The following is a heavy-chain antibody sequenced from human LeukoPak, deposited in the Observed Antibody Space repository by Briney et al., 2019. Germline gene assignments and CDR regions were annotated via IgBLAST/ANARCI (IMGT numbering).Heavy chain of an antibody. CDR1: GPSISNTIYY. J-gene: IGHJ4*02. Sequence: SSETLSLTRSVSGPSISNTIYYWAWVRQPPGKGLDWIGSTHYSGSTYYNPSLLSRVTISTDTSKNQFSLKLSSVTAADTAVYYCAREMYDSGGYRVSYFDYWGQGSLVTVSS. D-gene: IGHD3-22*01. CDR3: AREMYDSGGYRVSYFDY. V-gene: IGHV4-39*07. CDR2: THYSGST.